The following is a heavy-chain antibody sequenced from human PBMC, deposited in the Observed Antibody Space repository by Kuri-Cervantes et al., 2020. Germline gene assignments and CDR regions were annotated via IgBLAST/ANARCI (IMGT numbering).Heavy chain of an antibody. J-gene: IGHJ6*02. CDR1: GYSFTSYW. Sequence: GESLKISCKGSGYSFTSYWTGWVRQMPGKGLEWMGIIYPGDSDTRYSPSFQGQVTISADKSISTAYLQWSSLKASDTAMYYCARTNMGTYYYYGMDVWGQGTTVTVSS. V-gene: IGHV5-51*01. CDR2: IYPGDSDT. D-gene: IGHD2-8*01. CDR3: ARTNMGTYYYYGMDV.